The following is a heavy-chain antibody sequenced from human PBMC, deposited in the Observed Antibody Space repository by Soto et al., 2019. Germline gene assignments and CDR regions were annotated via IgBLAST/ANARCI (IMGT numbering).Heavy chain of an antibody. V-gene: IGHV1-69*04. J-gene: IGHJ4*02. CDR2: IIPILGIA. CDR1: GGTFSSYT. D-gene: IGHD6-6*01. Sequence: ASVKVSCKASGGTFSSYTISWVRQAPGQGLEWMGRIIPILGIANYAQKFQGRVTITADKSTSTAYMELSSLRSEDTAVYYCARDRDIAARPWYPFDYWGQGTLVTVSS. CDR3: ARDRDIAARPWYPFDY.